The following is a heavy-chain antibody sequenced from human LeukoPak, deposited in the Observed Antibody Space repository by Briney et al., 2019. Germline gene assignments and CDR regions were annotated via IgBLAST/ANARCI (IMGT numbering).Heavy chain of an antibody. CDR2: ISSSSSYT. D-gene: IGHD3-10*01. CDR1: GFTFGDYY. Sequence: GGSLRLSCAASGFTFGDYYMSWIRQAPGKGLEWLSYISSSSSYTGYADSVKGRFTISRDNAKNSLYLQMNSLRAEDTAVYYCARDQRFGELLEPPDHWGQGTLVTVSS. CDR3: ARDQRFGELLEPPDH. J-gene: IGHJ4*02. V-gene: IGHV3-11*05.